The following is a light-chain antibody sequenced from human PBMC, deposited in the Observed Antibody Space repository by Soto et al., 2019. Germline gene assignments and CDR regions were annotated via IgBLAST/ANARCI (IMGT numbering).Light chain of an antibody. Sequence: DIQMTQSPSSLSASVGDRVTITCRASQNIIIYLNWNQQNPGKAPNLLIYTTSNLQSGVPSRFSGSGSGTDFTLTISSLQPEDFATYYCQQSYTTPYTFGQGTKLEIK. J-gene: IGKJ2*01. CDR3: QQSYTTPYT. V-gene: IGKV1-39*01. CDR1: QNIIIY. CDR2: TTS.